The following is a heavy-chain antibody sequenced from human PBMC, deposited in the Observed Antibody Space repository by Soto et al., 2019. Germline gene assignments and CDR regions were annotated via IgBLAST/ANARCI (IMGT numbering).Heavy chain of an antibody. J-gene: IGHJ4*02. Sequence: QVQLQESGPGLVKPSDTLSLTCAVSGYSISSSNWWGWIRQPPGKGLEWIGYIYYSGSTYYNPSLKSRVTMSVVTSNNQFSRKLSSVTAVDTAVYYCARISGGDYDILTGYSYFDYWCQGTLVTVSS. CDR3: ARISGGDYDILTGYSYFDY. CDR2: IYYSGST. D-gene: IGHD3-9*01. V-gene: IGHV4-28*01. CDR1: GYSISSSNW.